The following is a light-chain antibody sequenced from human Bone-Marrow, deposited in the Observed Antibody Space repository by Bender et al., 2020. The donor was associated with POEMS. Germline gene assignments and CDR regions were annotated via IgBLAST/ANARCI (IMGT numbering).Light chain of an antibody. CDR2: DVS. CDR3: CSFAGSLVV. J-gene: IGLJ2*01. V-gene: IGLV2-14*03. CDR1: SSDIGTYNY. Sequence: QSALTQPASVSGSPGQSITISCTGTSSDIGTYNYVSWYQQHPGKAPKLMVFDVSSRPSGVSNRFSGSKSGNTASLTISGLQAEDEADYYCCSFAGSLVVFGGGTQLTVL.